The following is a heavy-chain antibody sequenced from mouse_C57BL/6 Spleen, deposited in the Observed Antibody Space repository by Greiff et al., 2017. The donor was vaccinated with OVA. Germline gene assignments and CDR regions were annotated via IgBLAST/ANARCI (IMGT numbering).Heavy chain of an antibody. V-gene: IGHV5-4*01. D-gene: IGHD2-5*01. CDR2: ISAGGSYT. Sequence: EVPLVESGGGLVKPGGSLKLSCAASGFTFSSYAMSWVRQTPEKRLEWVATISAGGSYTYSPDNVKGRFTISRANAKNNLYLQMSHLKSEDTAMYYCAGDYSNGWYFDVWGTGTTVTVSA. CDR1: GFTFSSYA. J-gene: IGHJ1*03. CDR3: AGDYSNGWYFDV.